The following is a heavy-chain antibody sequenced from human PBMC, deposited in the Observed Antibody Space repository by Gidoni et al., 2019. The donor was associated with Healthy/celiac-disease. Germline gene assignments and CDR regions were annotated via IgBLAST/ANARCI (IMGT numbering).Heavy chain of an antibody. V-gene: IGHV3-23*04. CDR1: GFTFSSYA. D-gene: IGHD6-19*01. J-gene: IGHJ3*02. Sequence: EVQLVESGGGLVQPGGSLRLSCAASGFTFSSYAMSWVRQAPGKGLEWFSAISGSGGSTYYADSVKGRFTISRDNSKNTLYLQMNSLRAEDTAVYYCARGDSSGWYGNDAFDIWGQGTMVTVSS. CDR2: ISGSGGST. CDR3: ARGDSSGWYGNDAFDI.